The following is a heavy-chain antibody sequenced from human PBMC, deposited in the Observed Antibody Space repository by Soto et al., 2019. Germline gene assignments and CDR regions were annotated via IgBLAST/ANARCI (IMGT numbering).Heavy chain of an antibody. CDR2: ISGSGGST. CDR1: GFTFSSYA. D-gene: IGHD2-15*01. Sequence: EVQLLESGGGLVQPGGSLRLSCAASGFTFSSYAMSWVRQAPGKGLEWVSAISGSGGSTYYADSVKGRFTISRDNSKNTRYLQMNSLRAEDTAVYYCARSIVVVAARFDYWGQGTLVTVSS. J-gene: IGHJ4*02. V-gene: IGHV3-23*01. CDR3: ARSIVVVAARFDY.